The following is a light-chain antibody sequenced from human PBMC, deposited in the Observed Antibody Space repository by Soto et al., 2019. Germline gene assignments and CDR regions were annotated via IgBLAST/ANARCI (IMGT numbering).Light chain of an antibody. CDR1: QSISNH. CDR3: QQSYRTPPIT. CDR2: AAY. Sequence: DIQMTQSXSSLSSSVEDRVIITCGASQSISNHLNWYQKKPGKAPKLLIFAAYSLQSGVPSRFSGSRSGPDFTLTISSLKPEDFATYYCQQSYRTPPITFGKGPQLEIK. J-gene: IGKJ5*01. V-gene: IGKV1-39*01.